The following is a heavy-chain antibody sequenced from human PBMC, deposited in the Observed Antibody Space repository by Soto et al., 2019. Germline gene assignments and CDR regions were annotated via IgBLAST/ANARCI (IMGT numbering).Heavy chain of an antibody. CDR1: GYTFTSYG. Sequence: ASVKVSCKASGYTFTSYGISWVRQAPGQGLEWMGWISAYNGNTNYAQKLQGRVTMTTDTSTSTAYMELRSLRSDDTAVYYCAREVDYGSGSYYPLEYWGQGTLVTVSS. V-gene: IGHV1-18*01. D-gene: IGHD3-10*01. CDR3: AREVDYGSGSYYPLEY. J-gene: IGHJ4*02. CDR2: ISAYNGNT.